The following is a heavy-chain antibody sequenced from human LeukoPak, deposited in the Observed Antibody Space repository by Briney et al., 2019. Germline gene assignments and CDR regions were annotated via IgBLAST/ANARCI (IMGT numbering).Heavy chain of an antibody. Sequence: SVKVSRKASGGTFSSYAIGRVRQAPGQGLEWMGGIIPIFGTANYAQKFQGRVTITADESTSTAYMELSSLRSEDTAVYYCARDTRGVLRFLEWSNYYYYGMDVWGQGTTVTVSS. CDR2: IIPIFGTA. V-gene: IGHV1-69*13. D-gene: IGHD3-3*01. CDR3: ARDTRGVLRFLEWSNYYYYGMDV. CDR1: GGTFSSYA. J-gene: IGHJ6*02.